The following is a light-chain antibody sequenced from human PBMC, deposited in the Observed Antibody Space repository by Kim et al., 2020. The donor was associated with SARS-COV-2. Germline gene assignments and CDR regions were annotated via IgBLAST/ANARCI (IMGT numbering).Light chain of an antibody. J-gene: IGKJ3*01. CDR2: GAS. CDR1: QSVSSSS. Sequence: PGERATLSCRASQSVSSSSLAWYQQKPGQAPRLLIYGASSRAAGIPGRFSGSGSGTDFTLTISRLVPEDFAVYYCQQYGSSPPITFGSGTKVDIK. CDR3: QQYGSSPPIT. V-gene: IGKV3-20*01.